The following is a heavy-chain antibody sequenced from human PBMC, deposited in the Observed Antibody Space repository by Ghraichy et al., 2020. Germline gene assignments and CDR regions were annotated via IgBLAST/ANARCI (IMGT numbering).Heavy chain of an antibody. CDR2: ISSRSDTI. CDR1: GFSFSTYA. Sequence: GESLNISCTASGFSFSTYAMSWVRQAPGKGLEYVAVISSRSDTIHYADSVKGRFTISRDNSQNTVYLQMNSLRTDDTAVYFCGKDLRGSILWYDFWGQGTLVTVSS. CDR3: GKDLRGSILWYDF. V-gene: IGHV3-23*01. D-gene: IGHD2-2*01. J-gene: IGHJ5*01.